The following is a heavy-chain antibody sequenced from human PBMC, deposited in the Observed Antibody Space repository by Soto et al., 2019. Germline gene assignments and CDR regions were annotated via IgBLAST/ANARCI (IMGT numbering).Heavy chain of an antibody. CDR3: AKDRYGDYGGIDY. Sequence: EVQLLESGGGLVQPGGSLRLSCAASGFTFSTYAMICVRQAPGKGLEWVSVITGSGGSTYYADSVKGRFTIARDTSKNTLFLQMNSLRAEDTAVYYCAKDRYGDYGGIDYWGQGTMVTVSS. V-gene: IGHV3-23*01. CDR2: ITGSGGST. CDR1: GFTFSTYA. J-gene: IGHJ4*02. D-gene: IGHD4-17*01.